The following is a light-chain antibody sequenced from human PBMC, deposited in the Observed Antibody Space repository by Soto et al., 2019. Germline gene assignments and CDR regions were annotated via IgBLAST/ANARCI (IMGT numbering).Light chain of an antibody. J-gene: IGKJ4*01. CDR3: QHYNNWRPLT. CDR1: ESVISN. Sequence: EIVMTQSPATLSVSPGERVTLSWRPRESVISNLAWYQQKHGQAARLLIHGASTRATGVPAWFSGSGSGREFSRNTTRLQSADFAVYYCQHYNNWRPLTLGGGIKVDIK. V-gene: IGKV3-15*01. CDR2: GAS.